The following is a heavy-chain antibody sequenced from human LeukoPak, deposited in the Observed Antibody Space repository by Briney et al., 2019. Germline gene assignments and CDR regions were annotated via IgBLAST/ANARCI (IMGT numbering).Heavy chain of an antibody. CDR2: IGTAGDT. CDR1: GFTFSSYD. D-gene: IGHD6-6*01. Sequence: GGSLRLSCAASGFTFSSYDMHWVRQATGKSLEWVSAIGTAGDTYYPGSVKGRFTISRDNAKNTLYLQMNSLRAEDTAVYYCARDGYSSSFYFDYWGQGTLVTVSS. J-gene: IGHJ4*02. V-gene: IGHV3-13*01. CDR3: ARDGYSSSFYFDY.